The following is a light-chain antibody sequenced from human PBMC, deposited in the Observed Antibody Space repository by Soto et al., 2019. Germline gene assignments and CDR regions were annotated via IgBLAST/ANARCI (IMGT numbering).Light chain of an antibody. CDR3: QTWGAGIRM. CDR1: SGHSHYV. CDR2: INRDGSH. J-gene: IGLJ3*02. V-gene: IGLV4-69*01. Sequence: QLVLTESPSASASLGASVKLTCTLSSGHSHYVIAWHQQQPGKGPRYLLKINRDGSHIRGDGIPDRFSGSNAGADRYLTISSLQSEDEADYYCQTWGAGIRMFGGGTQLTVL.